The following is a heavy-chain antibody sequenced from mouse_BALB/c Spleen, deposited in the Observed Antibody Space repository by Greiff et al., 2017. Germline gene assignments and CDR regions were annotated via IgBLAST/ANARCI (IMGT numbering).Heavy chain of an antibody. D-gene: IGHD2-4*01. J-gene: IGHJ4*01. V-gene: IGHV3-6*02. CDR3: AGITTGYYAMDY. CDR1: GYSITSGYY. CDR2: ISYDGSN. Sequence: EVKLMESGPGLVKPSQSLSLTCSVTGYSITSGYYWNWIRQFPGNKLEWMGYISYDGSNNYNPSLKNRISITRDTSKNQFFLKLNSVTTEDTATYYCAGITTGYYAMDYWGQGTSVTVSS.